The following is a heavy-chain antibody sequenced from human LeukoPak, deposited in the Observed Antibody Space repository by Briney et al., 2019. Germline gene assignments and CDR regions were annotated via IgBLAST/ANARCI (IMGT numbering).Heavy chain of an antibody. CDR3: ARDSSGWRSIFDY. V-gene: IGHV6-1*01. CDR1: GDSVSSNSAA. D-gene: IGHD6-19*01. CDR2: TYYRSKWYS. J-gene: IGHJ4*02. Sequence: SQTLSLTCAISGDSVSSNSAAWNWIRQSPSRGLEWLGRTYYRSKWYSDYAVSVKSPLTINPDTSKNQSSLQLNSVTPEDTAVYYCARDSSGWRSIFDYWGQGTLVTVSS.